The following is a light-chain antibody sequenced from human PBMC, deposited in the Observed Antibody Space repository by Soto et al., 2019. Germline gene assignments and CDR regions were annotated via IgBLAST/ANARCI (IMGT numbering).Light chain of an antibody. CDR3: QKYNTYSA. CDR2: DAS. CDR1: QSINRW. V-gene: IGKV1-5*01. Sequence: DIQMMQSPSTLSAYVGDRVTITCRASQSINRWLAWYQQKPGKAPNLLIYDASTLKSGGPSRFSGSGSGTEFTLAINSLQADDFATYHCQKYNTYSAFGQGTRLDI. J-gene: IGKJ1*01.